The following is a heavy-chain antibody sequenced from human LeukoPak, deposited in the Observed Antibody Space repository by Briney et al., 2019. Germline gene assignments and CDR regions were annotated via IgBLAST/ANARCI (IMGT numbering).Heavy chain of an antibody. CDR2: ISGSGGST. D-gene: IGHD3-22*01. CDR3: GGSPLRDSSGYYYFDY. V-gene: IGHV3-23*01. Sequence: PGGSLRLSCAASAFTFSSYVMSWVRQAPGKGLEWVSAISGSGGSTYYADSVKGRFTISRDNSKNTLYLQMNSLRAEDTAVYYCGGSPLRDSSGYYYFDYWGQGTLVTVSS. J-gene: IGHJ4*02. CDR1: AFTFSSYV.